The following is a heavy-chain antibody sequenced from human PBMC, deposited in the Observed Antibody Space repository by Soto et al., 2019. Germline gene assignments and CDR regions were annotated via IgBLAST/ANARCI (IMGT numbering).Heavy chain of an antibody. V-gene: IGHV1-69*01. CDR1: GGTFNNYA. CDR2: IIPFFGTT. Sequence: QVQLLQSGAEVKKPGSSVRVSCKAYGGTFNNYAFTWVRQAPGQGLQWVGGIIPFFGTTNYAEKFQGRVTLAADQSATTTYMELSSLTSDDTAVYFCAVADCGGGACSPYPYSAADVWGQGTKVAVYS. D-gene: IGHD2-21*01. CDR3: AVADCGGGACSPYPYSAADV. J-gene: IGHJ6*02.